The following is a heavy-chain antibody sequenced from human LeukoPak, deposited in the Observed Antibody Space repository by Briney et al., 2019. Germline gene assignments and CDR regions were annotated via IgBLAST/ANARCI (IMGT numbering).Heavy chain of an antibody. CDR2: INPNSGGT. CDR3: ASCGYYYVSGCRDAFDI. J-gene: IGHJ3*02. CDR1: GYTFTSYG. Sequence: ASVKVSCKASGYTFTSYGISWVRQAPGQGLEWMGRINPNSGGTNYAQKFQGRVTMTRDTSISTAYMELSRLRSDDTAVYYCASCGYYYVSGCRDAFDIWGQGTMVTVSS. D-gene: IGHD3-22*01. V-gene: IGHV1-2*06.